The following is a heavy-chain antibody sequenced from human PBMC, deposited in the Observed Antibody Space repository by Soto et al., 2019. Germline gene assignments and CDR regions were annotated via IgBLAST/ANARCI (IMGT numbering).Heavy chain of an antibody. D-gene: IGHD3-22*01. J-gene: IGHJ6*02. V-gene: IGHV5-51*01. CDR3: ARRRYYDSSGYRTYYYYGMDV. Sequence: PGESLKISCKGSGYSFTSYWIGWVRQMPGKGLEWMGIIYPGDSDTRYSPSFQGQVTISADKSISTAYLQWSSLKASDTAMYYCARRRYYDSSGYRTYYYYGMDVWGQGTTVTVSS. CDR1: GYSFTSYW. CDR2: IYPGDSDT.